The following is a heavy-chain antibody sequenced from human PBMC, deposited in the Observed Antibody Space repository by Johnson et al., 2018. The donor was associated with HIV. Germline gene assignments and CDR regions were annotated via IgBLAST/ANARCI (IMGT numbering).Heavy chain of an antibody. CDR1: GFSFDKYA. CDR3: AKFALAGFYI. Sequence: VQLVESGGGVVQPGRSLRLSCVASGFSFDKYAMNWVRQVPGKGLEWVSGISWNSRNIDYADSVKGRFTISRDNAKNSLYLQMNNLRAEDTAVYYCAKFALAGFYIWGQGTMVTVSS. J-gene: IGHJ3*02. D-gene: IGHD6-19*01. V-gene: IGHV3-9*01. CDR2: ISWNSRNI.